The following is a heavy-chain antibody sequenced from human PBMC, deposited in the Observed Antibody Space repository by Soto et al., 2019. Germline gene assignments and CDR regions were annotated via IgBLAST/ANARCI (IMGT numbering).Heavy chain of an antibody. Sequence: GVSLRLSCAASGFTFSSYGMHWVRQAPGKGLEWVAVIWYDGSNKYYADSVKGRFTISRDNSKNTLYLQMNSLRAEDTAVYYCARYQDSSGYLDPWGQGTLVTVSS. CDR2: IWYDGSNK. CDR3: ARYQDSSGYLDP. CDR1: GFTFSSYG. V-gene: IGHV3-33*01. J-gene: IGHJ5*02. D-gene: IGHD3-22*01.